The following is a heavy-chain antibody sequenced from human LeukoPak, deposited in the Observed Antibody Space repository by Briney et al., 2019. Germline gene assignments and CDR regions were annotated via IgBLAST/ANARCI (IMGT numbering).Heavy chain of an antibody. V-gene: IGHV3-23*01. Sequence: GGSLRLSCAASGFTFSSHAMSWVRQAPGKGLEWVSAISGNGGSTYYADSVKGRFTISRDNSKNTLYLQMNSLRAEDTGVYYCAKDISEARDYFDYWGQGTLVTVSS. J-gene: IGHJ4*02. CDR3: AKDISEARDYFDY. CDR2: ISGNGGST. CDR1: GFTFSSHA.